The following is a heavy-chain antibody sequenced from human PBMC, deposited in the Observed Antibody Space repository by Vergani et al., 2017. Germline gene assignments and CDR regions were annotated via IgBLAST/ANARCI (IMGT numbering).Heavy chain of an antibody. J-gene: IGHJ4*02. CDR3: AREPACSGWTHYFDY. V-gene: IGHV4-30-2*01. CDR1: GGSISSGGYS. Sequence: QLQLQESGSGLVKPSQTLSLTCAVSGGSISSGGYSWSWIRQPPGKGLEWIGYIYHSGSTYYNPSLKSRVTISVDRSKNQFSLKLSSVTAADTAVYYCAREPACSGWTHYFDYWGRGTLVTVSS. D-gene: IGHD6-19*01. CDR2: IYHSGST.